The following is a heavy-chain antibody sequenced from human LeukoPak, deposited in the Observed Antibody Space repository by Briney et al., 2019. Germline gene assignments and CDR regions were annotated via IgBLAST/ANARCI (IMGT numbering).Heavy chain of an antibody. J-gene: IGHJ5*02. CDR3: ARKSSSWSQRAGFDP. CDR1: GYTFTSYD. CDR2: MNPNSGNT. V-gene: IGHV1-8*03. D-gene: IGHD6-13*01. Sequence: ASVKVSCKASGYTFTSYDINWVRQATGQGLEWMGWMNPNSGNTGYAQKFQGRVTITRNTSISTAYMELSSLRSEDTAVYYCARKSSSWSQRAGFDPWGQGTLVTVSS.